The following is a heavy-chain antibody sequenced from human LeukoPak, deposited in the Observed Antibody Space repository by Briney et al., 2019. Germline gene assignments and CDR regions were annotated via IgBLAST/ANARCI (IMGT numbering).Heavy chain of an antibody. D-gene: IGHD2-8*02. CDR1: GYTFTNYY. CDR2: INPTGTGT. CDR3: AREESGGYYDY. Sequence: ASVKVSCKASGYTFTNYYMHWVRQAPGQGLEWMGLINPTGTGTNYAQKFRGRVTLTRDTSTTTVYMELSSLRSEDTAVYYCAREESGGYYDYWGQGTLVTVSS. J-gene: IGHJ4*02. V-gene: IGHV1-46*01.